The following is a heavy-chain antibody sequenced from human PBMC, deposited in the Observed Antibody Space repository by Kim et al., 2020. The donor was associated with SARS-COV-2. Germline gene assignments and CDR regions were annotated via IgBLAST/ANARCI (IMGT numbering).Heavy chain of an antibody. CDR2: IYSGGST. D-gene: IGHD1-1*01. Sequence: GGSLRLSCAASGFTVSSNYMSWVRQAPGKGLEWVSVIYSGGSTYYADSVKGRFTISRDNSKNTLYLQMNRLRAEDTAVYYCAGVQRQRTLGLFDYWGQGTLVTVSS. J-gene: IGHJ4*02. V-gene: IGHV3-53*01. CDR1: GFTVSSNY. CDR3: AGVQRQRTLGLFDY.